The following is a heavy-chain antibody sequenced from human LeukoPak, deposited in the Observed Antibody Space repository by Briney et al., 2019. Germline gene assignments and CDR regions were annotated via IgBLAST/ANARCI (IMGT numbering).Heavy chain of an antibody. CDR3: ARGTTVTTGFDY. J-gene: IGHJ4*02. CDR1: GFTVSSNY. CDR2: IYSGGST. D-gene: IGHD4-17*01. Sequence: GGSLRLSCAASGFTVSSNYMSWVRQAPGKELEWVSVIYSGGSTYYADSVKGRFTISRDNSKNTLYLQMNSLRAEDTAVYYCARGTTVTTGFDYWGQGTLVTVSS. V-gene: IGHV3-53*01.